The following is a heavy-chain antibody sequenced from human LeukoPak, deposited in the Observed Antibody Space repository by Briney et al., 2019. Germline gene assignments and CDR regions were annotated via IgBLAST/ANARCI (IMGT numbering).Heavy chain of an antibody. CDR1: GFTFGTSA. CDR3: AKAPTVTTFGY. J-gene: IGHJ4*02. D-gene: IGHD4-17*01. Sequence: PGGSLRLSCAASGFTFGTSAMSWVRQAPGKGLEWVSSIGDHGVHTYYGDSVKGRFTISRDDSKRTLYLRMDSLRVDDSAIYYCAKAPTVTTFGYWGQGILVTVSS. CDR2: IGDHGVHT. V-gene: IGHV3-23*01.